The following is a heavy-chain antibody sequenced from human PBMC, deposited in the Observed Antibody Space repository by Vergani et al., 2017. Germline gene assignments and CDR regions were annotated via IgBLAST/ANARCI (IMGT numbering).Heavy chain of an antibody. CDR2: INTNTGNP. CDR3: ARDLGYYDILTGYWFDP. V-gene: IGHV7-4-1*02. CDR1: GYTLSRYS. D-gene: IGHD3-9*01. Sequence: QVQLVQSGSELKKPGASVKVSCKASGYTLSRYSIYWVRQAPGQGLEWMGWINTNTGNPAYAQGFTGRFVFSLDTSVSTAYLQISSLKAEDTTVYYCARDLGYYDILTGYWFDPWGQGTLVTVSS. J-gene: IGHJ5*02.